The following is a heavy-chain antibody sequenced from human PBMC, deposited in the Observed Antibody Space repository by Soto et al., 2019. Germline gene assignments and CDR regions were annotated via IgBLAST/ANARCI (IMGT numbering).Heavy chain of an antibody. CDR2: ISAYNGNT. J-gene: IGHJ6*02. CDR3: ACYREQLVLYGMDV. D-gene: IGHD6-13*01. V-gene: IGHV1-18*01. CDR1: GYTFTSYV. Sequence: QVQLVQSGAEVKKPGASVKVSCKASGYTFTSYVISWVRQAPGQGLEWMGWISAYNGNTNYAQKLQGRVTMTTDTTXSTAYMELRSLRSDDTAVYYWACYREQLVLYGMDVWGQGTTVTVSS.